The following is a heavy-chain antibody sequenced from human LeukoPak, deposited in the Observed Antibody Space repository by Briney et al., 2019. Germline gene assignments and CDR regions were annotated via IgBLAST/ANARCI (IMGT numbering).Heavy chain of an antibody. J-gene: IGHJ4*02. D-gene: IGHD7-27*01. V-gene: IGHV3-21*04. CDR3: AKDGGLWVSAHWGDS. Sequence: GGSLRLSCAASGFTFSSYSMNWVRQAPGKGLEWVSSISSSSSYIYYADSVKGRFTVSRDDSKNTLYLQMNSLRAEDTAVYYCAKDGGLWVSAHWGDSWGRGTLVTVSS. CDR1: GFTFSSYS. CDR2: ISSSSSYI.